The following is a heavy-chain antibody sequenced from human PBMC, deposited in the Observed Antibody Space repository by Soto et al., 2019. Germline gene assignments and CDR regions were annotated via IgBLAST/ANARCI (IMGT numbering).Heavy chain of an antibody. D-gene: IGHD3-3*01. CDR2: IVVGSGNT. Sequence: AVKVSCKASGLTFTRSTVQWVRQARGERLEWIGWIVVGSGNTNYAQKFQERVTITRDMSTSTAYMELSSLRSEDTAVYYCAADLADYDFWSGPWAYWGQGTLLTAYS. CDR1: GLTFTRST. J-gene: IGHJ4*02. V-gene: IGHV1-58*01. CDR3: AADLADYDFWSGPWAY.